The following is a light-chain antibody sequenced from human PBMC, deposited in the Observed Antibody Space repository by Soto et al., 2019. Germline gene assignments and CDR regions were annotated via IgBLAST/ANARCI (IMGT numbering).Light chain of an antibody. CDR1: SSYVGGYNY. CDR2: DVT. V-gene: IGLV2-14*03. J-gene: IGLJ2*01. CDR3: SSYTTTSAVD. Sequence: QSVLTQPASVSGSPGQWITISCTGTSSYVGGYNYVSWYQQHPGKAPKLMIYDVTNRPSGVSYRFSGSKSGNTASLTISGLQAEDEADYYCSSYTTTSAVDFGGETKVTVL.